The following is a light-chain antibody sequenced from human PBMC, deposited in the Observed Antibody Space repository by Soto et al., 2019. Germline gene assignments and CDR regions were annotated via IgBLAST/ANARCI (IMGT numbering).Light chain of an antibody. J-gene: IGKJ4*01. Sequence: EIVMTQSPATLSVSPGERAILSCKASKSVSNNLAWYQQKPGQAPRLLIYGASTRATGIPARFSGSGSGTEFTLSISSLQSEDFAIYYCQQYNNWPPRTFGGGTKVEIK. V-gene: IGKV3-15*01. CDR2: GAS. CDR1: KSVSNN. CDR3: QQYNNWPPRT.